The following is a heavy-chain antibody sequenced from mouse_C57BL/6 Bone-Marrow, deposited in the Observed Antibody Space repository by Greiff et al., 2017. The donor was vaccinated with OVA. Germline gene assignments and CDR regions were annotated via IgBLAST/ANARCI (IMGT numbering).Heavy chain of an antibody. V-gene: IGHV8-12*01. CDR2: IYWDDDK. CDR3: ARSNTLIADWFFDV. CDR1: GFSLSTSGMG. Sequence: QVTLKVSGPGILQPSQTLSLTCSFSGFSLSTSGMGVSWIRQPSGKGLEWLAHIYWDDDKRYNPSLKSRLTISKDSSSNQIFLKITSVDAADAATYYCARSNTLIADWFFDVWGAGTVVTVSS. J-gene: IGHJ1*01. D-gene: IGHD5-1-1*01.